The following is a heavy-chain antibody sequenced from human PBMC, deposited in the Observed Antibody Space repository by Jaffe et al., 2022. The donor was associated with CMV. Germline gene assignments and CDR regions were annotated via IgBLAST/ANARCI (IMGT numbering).Heavy chain of an antibody. D-gene: IGHD4-17*01. CDR1: GGSISSGGYY. V-gene: IGHV4-31*03. CDR3: ARDRWTTARKEVPSSWFDP. Sequence: QVQLQESGPGLVKPSQTLSLTCTVSGGSISSGGYYWSWIRQHPGKGLEWIGYIYYSGSTYYNPSLKSRVTISVDTSKNQFSLKLSSVTAADTAVYYCARDRWTTARKEVPSSWFDPWGQGTLVTVSS. CDR2: IYYSGST. J-gene: IGHJ5*02.